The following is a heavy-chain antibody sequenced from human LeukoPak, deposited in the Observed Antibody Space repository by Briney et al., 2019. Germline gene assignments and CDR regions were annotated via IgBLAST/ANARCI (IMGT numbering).Heavy chain of an antibody. J-gene: IGHJ3*02. D-gene: IGHD1-20*01. CDR1: GFTFSSYA. V-gene: IGHV3-23*01. CDR2: ISGSGGST. CDR3: AKSITNLDAFDI. Sequence: PGGSLRLSXAASGFTFSSYAMSWVRQAPGKGLEWVSAISGSGGSTYYADSVKGRFTISRDNSKNTLYLQMNSLRAEDTAVYYCAKSITNLDAFDIWGQGTMVTVSS.